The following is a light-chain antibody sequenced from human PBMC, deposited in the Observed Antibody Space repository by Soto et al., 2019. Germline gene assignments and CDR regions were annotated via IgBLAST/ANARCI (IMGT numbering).Light chain of an antibody. J-gene: IGKJ1*01. V-gene: IGKV3-20*01. Sequence: EIVMTQSPATLSVSPVYRVTLSCRASQSVYNNLAWYQQKPGQAPRLLIYGASSRATGIPDRFSGSGSGTDFTLTISRLEPEDFAVYYCQQYGSSPGTFGQGTKVDIK. CDR3: QQYGSSPGT. CDR2: GAS. CDR1: QSVYNN.